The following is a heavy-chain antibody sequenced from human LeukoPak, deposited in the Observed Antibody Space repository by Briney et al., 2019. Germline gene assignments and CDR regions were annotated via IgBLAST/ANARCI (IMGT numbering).Heavy chain of an antibody. CDR2: IYYSGST. D-gene: IGHD2-21*02. CDR1: GGSISSYY. Sequence: SETLSLTCTVSGGSISSYYWSWIRQPPGKGLEWIGYIYYSGSTNYNPSLKSRVTISVDTSKNQFSLKLSSVTAADTAVYYCARAYCGGDCYPRYYYMDVWGKGTTVTISS. J-gene: IGHJ6*03. CDR3: ARAYCGGDCYPRYYYMDV. V-gene: IGHV4-59*01.